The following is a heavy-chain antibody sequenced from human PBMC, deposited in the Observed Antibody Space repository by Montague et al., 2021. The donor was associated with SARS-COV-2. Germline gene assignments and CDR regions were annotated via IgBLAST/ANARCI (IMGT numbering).Heavy chain of an antibody. V-gene: IGHV3-48*03. J-gene: IGHJ4*02. CDR1: GFTFSSYE. Sequence: SLRLSCAASGFTFSSYEMNWVRQAPGKGLEWVSYISSSGSTIYYADSXKGRFTISRDNAKNSLYLQMSSLRAEDTAVYYCASRAPTRIVLVLYAIGGYFDYWGQGTLVTVSS. CDR3: ASRAPTRIVLVLYAIGGYFDY. CDR2: ISSSGSTI. D-gene: IGHD2-8*01.